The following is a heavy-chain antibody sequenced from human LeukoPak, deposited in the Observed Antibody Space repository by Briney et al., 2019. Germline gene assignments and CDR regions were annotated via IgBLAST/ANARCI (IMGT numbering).Heavy chain of an antibody. V-gene: IGHV4-34*01. CDR3: ARGPARIVGATRDFDY. J-gene: IGHJ4*02. D-gene: IGHD1-26*01. CDR2: INHSGST. Sequence: GSLRLSCEASGFIFTDYWMTWARQAPGKGLEWIGEINHSGSTNYNPSLKSRVTISVDTSKNQFSLKLSSVTAADTAVYYCARGPARIVGATRDFDYWGQGTLVTVSS. CDR1: GFIFTDYW.